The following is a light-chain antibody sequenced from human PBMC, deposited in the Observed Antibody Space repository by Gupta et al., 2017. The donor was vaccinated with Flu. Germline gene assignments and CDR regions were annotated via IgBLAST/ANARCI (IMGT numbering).Light chain of an antibody. CDR2: WAS. CDR1: QSVLYSSNNKNY. CDR3: QQYYSTPKH. J-gene: IGKJ4*01. V-gene: IGKV4-1*01. Sequence: DIVMTQSPDSLAVSLGARATINCKSSQSVLYSSNNKNYLAWYQHKPGQPPKLLIYWASTRESGVPDRFSGSGSGTDFTLTINSLQAEDVAVYYCQQYYSTPKHFGGGTKVEI.